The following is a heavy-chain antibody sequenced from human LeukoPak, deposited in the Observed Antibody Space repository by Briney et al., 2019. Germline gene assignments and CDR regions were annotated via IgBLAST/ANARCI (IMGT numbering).Heavy chain of an antibody. CDR1: GVSISSYY. D-gene: IGHD3/OR15-3a*01. CDR3: ARGTRNFDY. Sequence: SETLSLTCTVSGVSISSYYWSWIRRPPGKGLEWIGYIYYSGSTNCNPSLKSRVTISVDTSKNQFSLKLSSVTAADTAVYYCARGTRNFDYWGQGTLVTVSS. CDR2: IYYSGST. V-gene: IGHV4-59*08. J-gene: IGHJ4*02.